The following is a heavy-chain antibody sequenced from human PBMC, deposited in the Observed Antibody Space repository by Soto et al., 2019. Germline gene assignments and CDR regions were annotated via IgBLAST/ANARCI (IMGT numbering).Heavy chain of an antibody. J-gene: IGHJ4*02. Sequence: SETLSLTCAVSGASIGTNNWWSWARQPPGKGLEWIGEVYHSGTTNCNPSLKSRVTISIDKSKNQFSLTLTSMTAADTALYYCAVPGRGDFDYWSQGTLVTVS. CDR1: GASIGTNNW. CDR2: VYHSGTT. D-gene: IGHD5-12*01. V-gene: IGHV4-4*02. CDR3: AVPGRGDFDY.